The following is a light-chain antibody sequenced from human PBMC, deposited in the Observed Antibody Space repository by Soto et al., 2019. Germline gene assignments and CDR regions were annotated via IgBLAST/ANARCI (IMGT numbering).Light chain of an antibody. V-gene: IGKV1-39*01. CDR1: QPMSSY. CDR2: ATS. Sequence: DIQMTQSPSSLSASVGDRVNITCRASQPMSSYLNWYQQKPGKAPKLLIYATSSLQSGVSSRFSGSGSGTDFTLTISGLQPEDLATYYCQQTYSSPPCTFGQGTTV. CDR3: QQTYSSPPCT. J-gene: IGKJ1*01.